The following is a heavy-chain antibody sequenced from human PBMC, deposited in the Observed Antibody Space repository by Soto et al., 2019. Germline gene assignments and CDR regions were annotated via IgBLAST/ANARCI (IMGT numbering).Heavy chain of an antibody. CDR3: AKYLYHLKSRWFDL. V-gene: IGHV3-30-3*02. CDR1: GFTFINYA. CDR2: ISGDGSKE. J-gene: IGHJ5*02. D-gene: IGHD2-2*01. Sequence: QERLVESGGGVVQTGRSLRLSCAVSGFTFINYAMHWVRQAPGKGLEWVALISGDGSKEYYADSVKGRFTISRDNSRNTLYILMNILRDEDTAVYYCAKYLYHLKSRWFDLWGQGTLVTVSS.